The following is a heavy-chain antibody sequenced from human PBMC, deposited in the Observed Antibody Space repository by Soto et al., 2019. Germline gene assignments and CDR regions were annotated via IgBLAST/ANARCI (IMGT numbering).Heavy chain of an antibody. Sequence: ASVKVSCKASGYTFTSYDINWVRQATGQGLEWMGWMNPNSGNTGYAQKFQGRVTMTRNASISTAYMELSSLRSEDTAVYYCASRRYRLLISGFPNWFDPWGQGTLVTVSS. CDR1: GYTFTSYD. D-gene: IGHD3-22*01. V-gene: IGHV1-8*01. CDR2: MNPNSGNT. CDR3: ASRRYRLLISGFPNWFDP. J-gene: IGHJ5*01.